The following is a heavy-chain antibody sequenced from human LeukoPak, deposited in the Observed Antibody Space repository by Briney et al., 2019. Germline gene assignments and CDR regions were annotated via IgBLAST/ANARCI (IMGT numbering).Heavy chain of an antibody. CDR2: INPNSGGT. CDR1: GCTFTGYY. J-gene: IGHJ4*02. V-gene: IGHV1-2*06. Sequence: GASVKVSCKASGCTFTGYYMHWVRQAPGQGLEWMGRINPNSGGTNYAQKFQGRVTMTRDTSISTAYMELSRLRSDDTAVYYCARGMVREGSRYHVYFDYWGQGTLVTVPS. CDR3: ARGMVREGSRYHVYFDY. D-gene: IGHD3-10*01.